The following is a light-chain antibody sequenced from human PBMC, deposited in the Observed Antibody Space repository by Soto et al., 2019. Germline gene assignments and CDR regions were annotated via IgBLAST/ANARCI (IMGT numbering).Light chain of an antibody. CDR2: TAS. V-gene: IGKV1-39*01. CDR1: QSVSRY. J-gene: IGKJ4*01. CDR3: QQGFSTPLT. Sequence: DTQMTQSPSSLSASVGDRVTITCRASQSVSRYLNWYQQKPGRAPKLLISTASSLQSGVPSRFSGSGSGTDFTLTISSLQPEDFATYYCQQGFSTPLTFGGGAKVEI.